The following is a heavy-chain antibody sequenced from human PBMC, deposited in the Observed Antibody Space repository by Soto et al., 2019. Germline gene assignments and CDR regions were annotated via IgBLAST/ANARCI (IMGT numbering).Heavy chain of an antibody. CDR1: GGSISSYY. V-gene: IGHV4-59*01. J-gene: IGHJ5*02. Sequence: SETLSLTCTVSGGSISSYYWSWIRQPPGKGLEWIGYIYYSGSTNYNPTLKSRVTISVDTSKNQFSLKLSSVTAADTAVYYCARDAGPGAHWFDPWGQGTLVTVSS. CDR2: IYYSGST. CDR3: ARDAGPGAHWFDP.